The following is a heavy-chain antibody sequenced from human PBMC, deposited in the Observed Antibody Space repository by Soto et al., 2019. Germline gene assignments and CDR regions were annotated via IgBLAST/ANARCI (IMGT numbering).Heavy chain of an antibody. CDR2: IYPGDSDT. CDR1: GYSFTSYW. V-gene: IGHV5-51*01. CDR3: ARRDSSSENYYYYYGMDV. Sequence: GESLKISCKGSGYSFTSYWIGWVRQMPGKGLEWMGIIYPGDSDTRYSPSFQGQVTISADKSISTAYLQWSSLKASDTAMYYCARRDSSSENYYYYYGMDVWGQGTTVTVSS. D-gene: IGHD6-6*01. J-gene: IGHJ6*02.